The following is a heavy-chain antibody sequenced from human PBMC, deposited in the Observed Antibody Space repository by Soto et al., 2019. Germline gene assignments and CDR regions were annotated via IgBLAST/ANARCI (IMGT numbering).Heavy chain of an antibody. CDR2: IRSKTDGGTI. CDR1: GLSFSNAW. CDR3: TTAHTRGPDY. Sequence: EVQLVESGGGLVKPGESLRLSCAASGLSFSNAWMNWVRQAPGKGLEWVGQIRSKTDGGTIFYPAPVKDRFIISRDDSRNTLYLQMNSLKTEDTAVYYCTTAHTRGPDYWGQGTLVTVST. D-gene: IGHD5-12*01. J-gene: IGHJ4*02. V-gene: IGHV3-15*01.